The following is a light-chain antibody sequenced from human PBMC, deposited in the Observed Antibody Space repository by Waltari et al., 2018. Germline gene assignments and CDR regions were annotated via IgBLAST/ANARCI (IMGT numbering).Light chain of an antibody. CDR1: SSDVGGYNY. CDR3: SSYGGSYNVV. CDR2: EFS. V-gene: IGLV2-8*01. J-gene: IGLJ1*01. Sequence: QSALTQPPSASGSPGQSVTISCTGTSSDVGGYNYVSWYQQHPGKAPKRMIFEFSKRPSGFPDRFSGSKSGNTASLTVSGLQAEDEADYYCSSYGGSYNVVFGTGTKVTVL.